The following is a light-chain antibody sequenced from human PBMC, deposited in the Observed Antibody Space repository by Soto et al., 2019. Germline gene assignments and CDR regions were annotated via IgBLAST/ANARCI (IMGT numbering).Light chain of an antibody. CDR1: QSVSSN. CDR2: GAS. J-gene: IGKJ2*01. Sequence: EIVMTQSPATLSVSPGERATLSCRASQSVSSNLAWYQQKPGQAPRLLIYGASTRAAGISARFSGSESGTEFTLTISSLQSEDFAVYYCQQYNSWPPVTFGQGTKLEIK. CDR3: QQYNSWPPVT. V-gene: IGKV3-15*01.